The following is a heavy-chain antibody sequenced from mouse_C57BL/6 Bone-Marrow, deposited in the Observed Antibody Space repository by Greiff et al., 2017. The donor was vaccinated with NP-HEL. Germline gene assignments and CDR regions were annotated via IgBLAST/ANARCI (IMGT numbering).Heavy chain of an antibody. J-gene: IGHJ3*01. CDR3: RGDKDFSFAY. V-gene: IGHV1-83*01. Sequence: VQLQQSGPELVKPGASVKMSCKASGYTFTDYYMHWVKQKPGKGLEWIGEIYPGSGNTYYIEKFKGKATLTADTSSSTAYMQLSSLTSEDSAVYFCERGDKDFSFAYWGQGTLVTVSA. CDR2: YPGSGNTY. CDR1: YTFTDYYM.